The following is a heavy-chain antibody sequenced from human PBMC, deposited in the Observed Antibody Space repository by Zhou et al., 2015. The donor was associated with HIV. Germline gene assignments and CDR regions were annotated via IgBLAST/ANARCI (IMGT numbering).Heavy chain of an antibody. CDR1: GGTLSSYA. J-gene: IGHJ6*02. Sequence: QVQLVQSGAEVKKPGSSVTVSCKASGGTLSSYAISWVRQAPGRGLEWMGGITPTFGTANYAQQFEGRVTITADESTSTAYMELSSLRSEDTAVYYCARIWETGGHYGMDVWGQGTTVTVSS. D-gene: IGHD1-26*01. V-gene: IGHV1-69*01. CDR2: ITPTFGTA. CDR3: ARIWETGGHYGMDV.